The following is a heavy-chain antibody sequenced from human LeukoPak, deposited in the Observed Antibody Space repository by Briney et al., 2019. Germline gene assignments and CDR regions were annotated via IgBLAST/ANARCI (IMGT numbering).Heavy chain of an antibody. V-gene: IGHV1-18*01. CDR1: GYPFTSYG. D-gene: IGHD2-15*01. Sequence: ASVKVSFQASGYPFTSYGISWVRPAPGQGPEWMGWISAYNGNTNSAQKLQGRVTMTTDTSTSTAYMELRSLRSDDTAVYYCARDSELRYCSGGSCSFDYWGQGTLVTVSS. CDR2: ISAYNGNT. CDR3: ARDSELRYCSGGSCSFDY. J-gene: IGHJ4*02.